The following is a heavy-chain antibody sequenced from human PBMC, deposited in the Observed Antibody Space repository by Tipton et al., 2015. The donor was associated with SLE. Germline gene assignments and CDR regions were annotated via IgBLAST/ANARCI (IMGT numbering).Heavy chain of an antibody. CDR2: ISPFDSDI. V-gene: IGHV5-51*03. D-gene: IGHD6-13*01. CDR1: GYTFISHW. Sequence: QLVQSGPEVKKPGESLKISCTASGYTFISHWIGWVRQKPGKGLEWMGIISPFDSDIRYSPSVQGQVTISVDKSINTAYLQWNNLQASGTAMYFCARSIISAAGRFDSWGQGTLVTVSS. J-gene: IGHJ4*02. CDR3: ARSIISAAGRFDS.